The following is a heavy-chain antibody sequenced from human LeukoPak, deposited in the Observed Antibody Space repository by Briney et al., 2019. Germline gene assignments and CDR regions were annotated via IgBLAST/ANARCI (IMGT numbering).Heavy chain of an antibody. V-gene: IGHV3-7*01. CDR3: ARGHGDYPT. D-gene: IGHD4-17*01. Sequence: AGGSLRLSCAASGFIFSSSWMSWVRQAPGKGLEWVAYIKQDGSEKHYVDSVKGRFTISRDNAKSSLFLQMNSLRAEDTAVYYCARGHGDYPTWGQGTLVTVSS. CDR2: IKQDGSEK. CDR1: GFIFSSSW. J-gene: IGHJ5*02.